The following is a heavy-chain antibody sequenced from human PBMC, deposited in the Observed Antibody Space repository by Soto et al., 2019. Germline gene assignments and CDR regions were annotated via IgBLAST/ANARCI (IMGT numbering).Heavy chain of an antibody. V-gene: IGHV3-48*02. Sequence: EVQLVESGGGLVQPGGSLRLSCAASGFTFSSYSMNWVRQAPGKGLEWVSYISSSSSAIYYADSLRGRFTISRDNAKNSLYLQVSSLRDEDTAVSYCARGVSKWDLLTVPGTLDYWGQGTLVTVSS. J-gene: IGHJ4*02. D-gene: IGHD1-26*01. CDR3: ARGVSKWDLLTVPGTLDY. CDR1: GFTFSSYS. CDR2: ISSSSSAI.